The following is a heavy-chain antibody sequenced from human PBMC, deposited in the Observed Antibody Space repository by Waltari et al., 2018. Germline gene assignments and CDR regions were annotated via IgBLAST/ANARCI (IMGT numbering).Heavy chain of an antibody. J-gene: IGHJ3*01. V-gene: IGHV1-2*04. Sequence: QVQLVQSEAEVRKPGASVKVSCRASGYNFIDYYVHWVRQAPGQGLEWMWWVNPNRRGTGYLRKFEGWVTFTTDTSFNTAYMEVTRLKSDDTAIYFCARARAWGPRAFDVWGQGTRLTVSS. D-gene: IGHD7-27*01. CDR2: VNPNRRGT. CDR1: GYNFIDYY. CDR3: ARARAWGPRAFDV.